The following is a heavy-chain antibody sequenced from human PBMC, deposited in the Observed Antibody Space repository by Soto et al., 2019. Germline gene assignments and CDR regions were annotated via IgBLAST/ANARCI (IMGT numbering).Heavy chain of an antibody. V-gene: IGHV3-11*05. CDR3: ARDLPDSSTDWFDP. CDR2: ISSTTTNT. J-gene: IGHJ5*02. D-gene: IGHD6-19*01. Sequence: QVQLVESGGGLVKPGGSLRLSCAASGFTFSDYYMSWIRQAPGKGLEWVSYISSTTTNTKYADSVKGRFTISRDNAKNSLYLQLNSLRVEHTAIYYCARDLPDSSTDWFDPWGQGTLVTVSS. CDR1: GFTFSDYY.